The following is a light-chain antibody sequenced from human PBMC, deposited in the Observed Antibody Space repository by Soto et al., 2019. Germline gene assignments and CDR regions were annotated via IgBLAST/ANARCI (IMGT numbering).Light chain of an antibody. CDR3: NSYTTSGTWV. CDR2: DVT. V-gene: IGLV2-14*01. Sequence: QSVLTQPASVSGSPGQSITIPCTGTISDVGGYNYVSWYQQHPGKAPKLIIYDVTDRPSGVSDRFSGSKSDNMASLTISGLQAEDEAAYYCNSYTTSGTWVFGGGTKLTVL. CDR1: ISDVGGYNY. J-gene: IGLJ3*02.